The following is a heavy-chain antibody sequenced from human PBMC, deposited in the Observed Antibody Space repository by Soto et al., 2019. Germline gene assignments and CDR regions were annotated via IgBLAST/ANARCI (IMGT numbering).Heavy chain of an antibody. CDR1: GFTFSSYA. CDR2: ISGSGGST. V-gene: IGHV3-23*01. CDR3: AKDLVGSNADYFAY. J-gene: IGHJ4*02. Sequence: EVQLLESGGGLVQPGGSLRLSCAASGFTFSSYAMSWVRQAPGKGMEWVAAISGSGGSTYYADSVKGRFTISRDNSKNTRYLQMNSLRAEDAAVYYCAKDLVGSNADYFAYWGQGTLVTVSS. D-gene: IGHD2-15*01.